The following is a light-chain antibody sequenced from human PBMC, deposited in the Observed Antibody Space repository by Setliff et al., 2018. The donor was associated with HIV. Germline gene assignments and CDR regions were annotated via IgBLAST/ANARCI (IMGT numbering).Light chain of an antibody. CDR3: CSYAGTNTHV. CDR2: EIN. J-gene: IGLJ1*01. V-gene: IGLV2-23*02. CDR1: SRALGAFHF. Sequence: QSALTQPASVSGSPGQSVSISCTATSRALGAFHFVSWYQQHPGEAPRLLIFEINKRPSGLSYRFSGSKSGNTASLTISGLQAEDEADYYCCSYAGTNTHVFGSGTKGTVL.